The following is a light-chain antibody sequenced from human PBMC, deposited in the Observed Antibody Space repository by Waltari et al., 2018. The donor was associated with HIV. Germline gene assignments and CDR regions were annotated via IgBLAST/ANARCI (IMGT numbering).Light chain of an antibody. V-gene: IGKV3D-15*01. Sequence: PQSPATISVSPGGRVTVSCRAGQNVDDKLAWYQHKPGQSPRLLIYHSSVRAAGVPTRFGGAGSATNFTLTITSLQSEDFALYFCQQYHHWPPLTFGGGSRVELK. CDR3: QQYHHWPPLT. CDR1: QNVDDK. J-gene: IGKJ4*01. CDR2: HSS.